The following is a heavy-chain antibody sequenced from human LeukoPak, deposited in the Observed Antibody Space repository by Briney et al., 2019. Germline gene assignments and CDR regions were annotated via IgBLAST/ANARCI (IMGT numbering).Heavy chain of an antibody. D-gene: IGHD6-19*01. CDR3: ARFHGSGWYADSFDY. V-gene: IGHV3-66*01. CDR1: GFTVSSNY. Sequence: GGSLRLSCAASGFTVSSNYMSWVRQAPGKGLEWVSLIYSGGSTYYADSVKGRFTISRDNSKNTLYLQMNSLRAEDTAVYYCARFHGSGWYADSFDYWGQGTLVTVSS. J-gene: IGHJ4*02. CDR2: IYSGGST.